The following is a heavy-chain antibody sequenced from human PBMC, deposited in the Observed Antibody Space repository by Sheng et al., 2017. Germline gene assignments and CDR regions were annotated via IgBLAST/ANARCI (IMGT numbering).Heavy chain of an antibody. V-gene: IGHV3-30*18. CDR3: AKDQGYCSSTSCHWGFDP. Sequence: QVQLVESGGGVVQPGRSLRLSCAASGFTFSTYGMHWVRQAPGKGLEWVAIISYDGSNKYYADSVKGRFTISRDNSKNTLYLQMNSLRTEDTAVYYCAKDQGYCSSTSCHWGFDPWGQGTLVTVSS. CDR1: GFTFSTYG. J-gene: IGHJ5*02. CDR2: ISYDGSNK. D-gene: IGHD2-2*01.